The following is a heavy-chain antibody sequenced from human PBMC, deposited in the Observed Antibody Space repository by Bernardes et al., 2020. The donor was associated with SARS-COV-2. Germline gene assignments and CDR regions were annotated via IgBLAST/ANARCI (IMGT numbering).Heavy chain of an antibody. J-gene: IGHJ2*01. D-gene: IGHD3-9*01. CDR1: GYTFTNYG. CDR3: ARQGSYDVMTGYYMGDWYFDL. Sequence: ASVKVSCTASGYTFTNYGVSWVRQAPGQGLEWVGWISGYSGSTNYAQHLQDRVTMTKDTSTSTAYMELRSLRSDDTAVYYCARQGSYDVMTGYYMGDWYFDLWGRGTLVTVSS. CDR2: ISGYSGST. V-gene: IGHV1-18*04.